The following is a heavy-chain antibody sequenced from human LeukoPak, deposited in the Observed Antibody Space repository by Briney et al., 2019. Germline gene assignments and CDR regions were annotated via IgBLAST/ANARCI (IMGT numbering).Heavy chain of an antibody. D-gene: IGHD5-12*01. CDR2: ITPLLGTT. V-gene: IGHV1-69*13. CDR3: ARDGIVARLGRFDP. CDR1: GGTFRNYA. J-gene: IGHJ5*02. Sequence: SVKVSCTAPGGTFRNYAISWVRQAPGQGLEWVGGITPLLGTTNYAQRFQGRVTITADESTTTASLELISLRVEDTAVYYCARDGIVARLGRFDPWGQGTLVTVSS.